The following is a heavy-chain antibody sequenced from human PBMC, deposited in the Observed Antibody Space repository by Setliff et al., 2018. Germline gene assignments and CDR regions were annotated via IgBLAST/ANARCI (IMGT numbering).Heavy chain of an antibody. V-gene: IGHV3-74*01. D-gene: IGHD6-19*01. CDR2: VNSDGSST. J-gene: IGHJ3*02. Sequence: LRLSCAASGFTFSSSAMAWVRQAPGKGLEWVSRVNSDGSSTIYADSVKGRFAISRDNAENSLYLQMGSLRAEDTAVYYCARGWPIAVDAFDIWGQGTMVTVSS. CDR1: GFTFSSSA. CDR3: ARGWPIAVDAFDI.